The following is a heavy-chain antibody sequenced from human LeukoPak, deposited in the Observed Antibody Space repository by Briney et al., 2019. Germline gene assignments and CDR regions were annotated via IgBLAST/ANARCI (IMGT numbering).Heavy chain of an antibody. CDR2: INPNSGGT. Sequence: GASVKVSCKASGYTFTGYYMHWVRQAPGQGLEWMGWINPNSGGTNYAQKFQGRVTMTRDTSISTAYMELSRLRSDDTAVYYCARDPDLVAVAGVNWFDPWGQGTLVTVS. V-gene: IGHV1-2*02. CDR1: GYTFTGYY. D-gene: IGHD6-19*01. J-gene: IGHJ5*02. CDR3: ARDPDLVAVAGVNWFDP.